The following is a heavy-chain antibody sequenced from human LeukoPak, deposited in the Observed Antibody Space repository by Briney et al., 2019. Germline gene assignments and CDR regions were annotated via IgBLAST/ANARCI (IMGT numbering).Heavy chain of an antibody. D-gene: IGHD3-10*01. CDR2: INHSGST. Sequence: PSETLSLTCAVYGGSFSGYYWSWIRQPPGKGLEWIGEINHSGSTNYNPSLKSRVTISVDTSKNQFSLKLSSVTAADTAVYYCARRSYYYGSGRYFDYWGQGTLVTVSS. V-gene: IGHV4-34*01. CDR1: GGSFSGYY. CDR3: ARRSYYYGSGRYFDY. J-gene: IGHJ4*02.